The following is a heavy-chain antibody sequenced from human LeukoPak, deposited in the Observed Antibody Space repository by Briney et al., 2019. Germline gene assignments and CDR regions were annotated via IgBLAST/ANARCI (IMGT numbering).Heavy chain of an antibody. J-gene: IGHJ6*03. CDR1: GYSISSGYY. CDR2: IYHSGST. D-gene: IGHD3/OR15-3a*01. CDR3: ATAGLTIYYYYMDV. Sequence: SETLSLTCAVSGYSISSGYYWGWIRQPPGKGLEWIGSIYHSGSTYYNPSLKSRVTISVDTSKNQFTLKLSSVTAADTAVYYCATAGLTIYYYYMDVWGKGTTVTVSS. V-gene: IGHV4-38-2*01.